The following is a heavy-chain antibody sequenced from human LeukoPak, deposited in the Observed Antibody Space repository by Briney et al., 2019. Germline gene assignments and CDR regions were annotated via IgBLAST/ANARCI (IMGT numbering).Heavy chain of an antibody. D-gene: IGHD3-10*01. Sequence: PSETLSLTCTVSGGSISSSSYYWGWIRQPPGKGLEWIGSIYYSGSTYYNPSLKSRVTISVDTSKNQFSLKLSSVTAADTAVYYCASCGCGSGSYVDYWGQGTLVTVSS. CDR1: GGSISSSSYY. CDR3: ASCGCGSGSYVDY. V-gene: IGHV4-39*01. CDR2: IYYSGST. J-gene: IGHJ4*02.